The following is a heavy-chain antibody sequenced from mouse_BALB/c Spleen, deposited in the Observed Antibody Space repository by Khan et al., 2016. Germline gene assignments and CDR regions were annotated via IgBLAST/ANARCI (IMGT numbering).Heavy chain of an antibody. V-gene: IGHV3-2*02. J-gene: IGHJ4*01. CDR3: ARSYYGDKDAMDY. Sequence: EVQLQESGPGLVKPSQSLSLTCTVTGYSITSDYAWNWIRQFPGNRLEWMGYISYSGSTSYNPSLKSRISITRDTSKHQFFLQLNSVTSEDTATYYCARSYYGDKDAMDYWGQGTSVTLSS. CDR1: GYSITSDYA. CDR2: ISYSGST. D-gene: IGHD1-1*01.